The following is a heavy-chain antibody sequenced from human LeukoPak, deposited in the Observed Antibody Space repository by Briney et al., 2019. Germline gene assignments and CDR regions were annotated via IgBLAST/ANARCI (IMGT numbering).Heavy chain of an antibody. D-gene: IGHD3-10*01. CDR2: ISYDGSNK. V-gene: IGHV3-30-3*01. CDR1: GFTFSSYA. J-gene: IGHJ4*02. CDR3: ARELGPGGFGELLSGPDNY. Sequence: GGSLRLSCAASGFTFSSYAMHWVRQAPGKGLEWVAVISYDGSNKYYADSVKGRFTISRDNSKNTLYLQMNSLRAEDTAVYYCARELGPGGFGELLSGPDNYWGQGTLVTVSS.